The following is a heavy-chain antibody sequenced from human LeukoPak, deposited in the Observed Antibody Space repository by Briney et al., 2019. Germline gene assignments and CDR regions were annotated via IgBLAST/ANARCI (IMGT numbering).Heavy chain of an antibody. D-gene: IGHD6-19*01. CDR1: GFTFSSYS. J-gene: IGHJ4*02. CDR2: ISSSGSSI. Sequence: GGSLRLSCAASGFTFSSYSMNWVRQAPGRGLEWVSYISSSGSSIYYVDSVKGRFTISRDNAKTSLYLQVNSLRDEDTAVYYCARVNSGWTLDYWGQGTLVTVSP. V-gene: IGHV3-48*02. CDR3: ARVNSGWTLDY.